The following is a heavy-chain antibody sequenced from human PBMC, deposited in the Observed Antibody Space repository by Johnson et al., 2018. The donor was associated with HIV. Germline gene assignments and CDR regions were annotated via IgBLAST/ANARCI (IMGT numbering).Heavy chain of an antibody. D-gene: IGHD6-13*01. V-gene: IGHV3-30*14. CDR1: GFTFSTYA. J-gene: IGHJ3*02. CDR2: FSFDGVYE. Sequence: VQLVESGGGLVQPGGSLRLSCAASGFTFSTYAMHWVRRAPGKGLDWVAIFSFDGVYEERADSVKGPCIISRDNSKNTLYLQMNSLRAEDTAVYYCARCEGSSSWQRVCGAFDIWGQGTMVTVSS. CDR3: ARCEGSSSWQRVCGAFDI.